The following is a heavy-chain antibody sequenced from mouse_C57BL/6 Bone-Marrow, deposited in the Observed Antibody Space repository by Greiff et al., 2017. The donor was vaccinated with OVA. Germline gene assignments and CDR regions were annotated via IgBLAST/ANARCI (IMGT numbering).Heavy chain of an antibody. CDR3: ARDWFYCYFDV. Sequence: QVQLQQPGAELVKPGASVKLSCKASGYTFTSYWMHWVKQRPGQGLEWIGMIHPNSGSTNYNEKFKSKATLTVDKSSSTAYMQLSSLTSEDSAVYYCARDWFYCYFDVWGTGTTVTVSS. D-gene: IGHD2-2*01. CDR1: GYTFTSYW. J-gene: IGHJ1*03. CDR2: IHPNSGST. V-gene: IGHV1-64*01.